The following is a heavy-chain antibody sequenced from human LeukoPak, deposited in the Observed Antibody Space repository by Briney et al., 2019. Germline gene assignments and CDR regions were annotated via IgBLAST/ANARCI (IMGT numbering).Heavy chain of an antibody. CDR1: GFTVSNNY. D-gene: IGHD3-9*01. CDR2: IYRGGST. CDR3: AKGYYEIHDAFDI. Sequence: GGSLRLSCAASGFTVSNNYMTWVRQAPGKGLEWVSVIYRGGSTYYADSVKGRFTISRDNSKNTLFLQMNSLRAEDTAVYYCAKGYYEIHDAFDIWGQGTMVTVSS. V-gene: IGHV3-53*05. J-gene: IGHJ3*02.